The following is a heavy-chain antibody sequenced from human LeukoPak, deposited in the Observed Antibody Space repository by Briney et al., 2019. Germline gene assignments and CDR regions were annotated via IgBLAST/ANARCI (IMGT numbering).Heavy chain of an antibody. J-gene: IGHJ4*02. CDR2: LSYDGSIK. CDR3: ARGVSTWYRIDY. CDR1: GFPFSSYS. Sequence: GRSPRLSCVASGFPFSSYSFHWVRQAPGKGLEWVALLSYDGSIKHYADSVKGRFTLSRDNSKSSVYLQMDSLKADDTAVYYCARGVSTWYRIDYWGQGTLVTVSS. D-gene: IGHD6-13*01. V-gene: IGHV3-30*01.